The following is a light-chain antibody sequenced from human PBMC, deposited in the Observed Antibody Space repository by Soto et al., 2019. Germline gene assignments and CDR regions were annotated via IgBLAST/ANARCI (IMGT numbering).Light chain of an antibody. CDR1: QVIRNDF. CDR3: HQYGMSTPA. J-gene: IGKJ1*01. CDR2: GAS. Sequence: EIVLTQSPGTLSLSPGDRATLSCRASQVIRNDFLAWYQQKPGQAPSLLIYGASRRATGIPDRFSGSGSGTDFNFTISRLEPEDFVLYYCHQYGMSTPAFGQGSKVGI. V-gene: IGKV3-20*01.